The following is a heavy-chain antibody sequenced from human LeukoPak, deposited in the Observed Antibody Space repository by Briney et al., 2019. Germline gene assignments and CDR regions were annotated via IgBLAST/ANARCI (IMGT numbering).Heavy chain of an antibody. CDR1: GFTLSSYG. CDR3: ARDVGHYFDY. V-gene: IGHV3-33*01. Sequence: AGGSLRLFCAASGFTLSSYGVDWGRQGPGQGLEWVAVIWYDGSNKYYADSVKGRFTISRDNSKNTLYLQMNSLRAEDTAVYYCARDVGHYFDYWGQGTLVTVSS. J-gene: IGHJ4*02. CDR2: IWYDGSNK. D-gene: IGHD1-26*01.